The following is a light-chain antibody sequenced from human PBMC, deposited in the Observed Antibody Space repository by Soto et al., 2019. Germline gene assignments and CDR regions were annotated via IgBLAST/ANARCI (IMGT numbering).Light chain of an antibody. V-gene: IGKV3-20*01. J-gene: IGKJ1*01. CDR2: GAS. Sequence: EIVLTQSPGTLSLSPGERATLSCRASQSVSSSYLAWYQQKPGQAPRLLIYGASSSATGIPDRFSGSGSGTDFTLTISRLEPEDFSVYYCQQYGSAPWTFGPGTTVEIK. CDR1: QSVSSSY. CDR3: QQYGSAPWT.